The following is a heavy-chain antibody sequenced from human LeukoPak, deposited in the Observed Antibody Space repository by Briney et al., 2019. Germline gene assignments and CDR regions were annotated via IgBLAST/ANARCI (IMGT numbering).Heavy chain of an antibody. CDR3: ELTAVEMATIYRDY. D-gene: IGHD5-24*01. CDR2: IRYDGSNK. CDR1: GFTFSSYG. J-gene: IGHJ4*02. Sequence: GGSLRLSCAASGFTFSSYGMHWVRQAPGKGLEWVAFIRYDGSNKYYADSVKGRFTISRDNSKNTLYLQMNSLRSEDTAVYYCELTAVEMATIYRDYWGQGTLVTVSS. V-gene: IGHV3-30*02.